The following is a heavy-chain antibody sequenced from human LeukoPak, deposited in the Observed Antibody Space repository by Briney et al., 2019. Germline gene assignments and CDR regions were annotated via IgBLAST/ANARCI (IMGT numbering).Heavy chain of an antibody. V-gene: IGHV4-39*02. CDR3: AAVSTIFGVLIMGSWFDP. CDR1: GGSVSSSTYR. D-gene: IGHD3-3*01. CDR2: SGNT. J-gene: IGHJ5*02. Sequence: SETLSLTCNLSGGSVSSSTYRWVWIRQPPGKGLEWIESGNTYYNPSLKSRVTISVDTSKNHFSLKLSSVTAADTAVYYCAAVSTIFGVLIMGSWFDPWGQGTLVTVSS.